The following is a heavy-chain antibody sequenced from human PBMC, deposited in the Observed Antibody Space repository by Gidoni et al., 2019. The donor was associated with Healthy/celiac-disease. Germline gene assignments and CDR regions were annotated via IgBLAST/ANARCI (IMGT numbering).Heavy chain of an antibody. D-gene: IGHD6-19*01. CDR2: IYRGGSP. CDR1: GFTASSNY. CDR3: ARIGLEVAGYYFDY. Sequence: EVQLVESGCGLVKPGGSLRLSCAASGFTASSNYMRLGRQAPGKGLEWVSVIYRGGSPYYADSVKGRFTISRDNYKNTLYLQMNSLRAEETAVYYCARIGLEVAGYYFDYWGQGTLVTVSS. V-gene: IGHV3-66*01. J-gene: IGHJ4*02.